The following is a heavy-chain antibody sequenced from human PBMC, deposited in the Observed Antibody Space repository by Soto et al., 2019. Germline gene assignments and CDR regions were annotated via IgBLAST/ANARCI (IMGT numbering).Heavy chain of an antibody. D-gene: IGHD6-19*01. J-gene: IGHJ3*02. CDR1: GGTFSSYA. V-gene: IGHV1-69*12. CDR2: IIPIFGTA. CDR3: ARDPYSSGWYDAFYI. Sequence: QVQLVQSGAEVKKPGSSVKVSCKASGGTFSSYAISWVRQAPGQGLEWMGGIIPIFGTANYAQKFKGRVTITADESTCTAYMELSSLRSEDTAVYYCARDPYSSGWYDAFYIWGQGTIVTGCS.